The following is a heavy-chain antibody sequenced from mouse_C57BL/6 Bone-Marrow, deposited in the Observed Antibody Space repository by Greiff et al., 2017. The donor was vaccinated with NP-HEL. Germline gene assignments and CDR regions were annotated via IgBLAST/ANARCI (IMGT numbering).Heavy chain of an antibody. CDR1: GFTFSSYG. CDR2: ISSGGSYT. D-gene: IGHD1-1*01. CDR3: ATPITTVADY. Sequence: EVQGVESGGDLVKPGGSLKLSCAASGFTFSSYGMSWVRQTPDKRLEWVATISSGGSYTYYPDSVKGRFTISRDNAKNTLYLQMSSLKSEDTAMYYCATPITTVADYWGQGTTLTVSS. V-gene: IGHV5-6*01. J-gene: IGHJ2*01.